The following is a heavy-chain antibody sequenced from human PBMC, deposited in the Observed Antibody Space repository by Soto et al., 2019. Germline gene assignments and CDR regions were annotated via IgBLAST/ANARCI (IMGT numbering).Heavy chain of an antibody. CDR1: GFTFSSYG. CDR2: ISYDGSNK. V-gene: IGHV3-30*18. CDR3: AKGVYYYDSSGYYYRSEYFQH. J-gene: IGHJ1*01. Sequence: AGGSLRLSCAASGFTFSSYGMPWVRQAPGRGLEWVAVISYDGSNKYYAEYVKGRFTISRDNSKNTLYLQMNSLRAEDTAVYYCAKGVYYYDSSGYYYRSEYFQHWGQGTLVTVSS. D-gene: IGHD3-22*01.